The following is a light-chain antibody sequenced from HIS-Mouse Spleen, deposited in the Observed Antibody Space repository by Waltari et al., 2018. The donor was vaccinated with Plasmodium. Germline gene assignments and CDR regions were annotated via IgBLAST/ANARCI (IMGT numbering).Light chain of an antibody. CDR1: QSVSSN. CDR3: QQYNNWSFT. CDR2: GAS. V-gene: IGKV3-15*01. Sequence: EIVMTQSPATLSVSPGERATLSCRARQSVSSNLAWYHKKPGQAPSLLIYGASNRATGIPARFSGSGSGTEFTLTISSLQSEDFAVYYCQQYNNWSFTFGPGTKVDIK. J-gene: IGKJ3*01.